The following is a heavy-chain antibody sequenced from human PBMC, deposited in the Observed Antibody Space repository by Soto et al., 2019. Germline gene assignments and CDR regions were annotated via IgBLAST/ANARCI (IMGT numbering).Heavy chain of an antibody. CDR1: GGSISSGGYY. CDR3: VRGVLS. CDR2: IHHSGST. Sequence: QVQLQESGPGLVKASQTLSLTCNVSGGSISSGGYYWTWIRQHPGKGLEWIGNIHHSGSTFYNPSLKRXXSISVDTSKNQFSLKLSSVTAADTAVYFCVRGVLSWGQGTLVTVSS. V-gene: IGHV4-31*03. J-gene: IGHJ1*01. D-gene: IGHD3-10*01.